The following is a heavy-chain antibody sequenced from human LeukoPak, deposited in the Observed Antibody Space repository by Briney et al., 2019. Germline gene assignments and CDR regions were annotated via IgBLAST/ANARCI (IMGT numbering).Heavy chain of an antibody. V-gene: IGHV4-34*01. Sequence: KTSETLSLTCAVYGGSFSGYYWSWIRHPPGKGLEWIGEINHSGSTNYNPSLKSRVTISVDTSKKQFSLKLSSVTAADTAVYYCVTYYFDSSGPKKNYWGQGTLVTVSS. D-gene: IGHD3-22*01. CDR1: GGSFSGYY. J-gene: IGHJ4*02. CDR2: INHSGST. CDR3: VTYYFDSSGPKKNY.